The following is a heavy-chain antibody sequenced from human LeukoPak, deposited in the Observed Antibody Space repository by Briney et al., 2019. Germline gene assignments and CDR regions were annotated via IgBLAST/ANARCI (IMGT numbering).Heavy chain of an antibody. Sequence: PGGSLRLSCAASGFTFSSYWMSWVRQAPGKGLEWVANIKQDGSEKYYVDSVKGRFTISRDNAKNSLYLQMNSLRAEDMALYYCAKDTAYYYDSSGYLDYWGQGTLVTVSS. CDR2: IKQDGSEK. D-gene: IGHD3-22*01. CDR3: AKDTAYYYDSSGYLDY. J-gene: IGHJ4*02. V-gene: IGHV3-7*03. CDR1: GFTFSSYW.